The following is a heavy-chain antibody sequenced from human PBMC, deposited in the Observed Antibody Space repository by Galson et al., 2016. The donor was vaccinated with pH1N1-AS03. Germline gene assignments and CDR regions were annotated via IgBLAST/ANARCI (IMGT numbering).Heavy chain of an antibody. J-gene: IGHJ6*04. V-gene: IGHV5-51*01. CDR2: IYPGDSYT. CDR3: ARHRLSVTHSFTTRGIDV. Sequence: QSGAEVKKPGESLKISCKGSGYSFTNYWIGWVRQMPGKGLEWMGIIYPGDSYTRYSPSFQGQVTISSDKSITTAYLQWSNLKASDTAMYYCARHRLSVTHSFTTRGIDVWGKGTAVTVSS. CDR1: GYSFTNYW. D-gene: IGHD3-16*01.